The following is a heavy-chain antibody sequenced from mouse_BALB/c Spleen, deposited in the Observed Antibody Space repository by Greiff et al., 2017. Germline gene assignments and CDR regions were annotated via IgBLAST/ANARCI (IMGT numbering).Heavy chain of an antibody. V-gene: IGHV1-87*01. CDR2: IYPGDGDT. Sequence: VKLMESGAELARPGASVKLSCKASGYTFTSYWMQWVKQRPGQGLEWIGAIYPGDGDTRYTQKFKGKATLTADKSSSTAYMQLSSLASEDSAVYYCAREGDGDYWGQGTTLTVSS. J-gene: IGHJ2*01. CDR1: GYTFTSYW. CDR3: AREGDGDY. D-gene: IGHD3-3*01.